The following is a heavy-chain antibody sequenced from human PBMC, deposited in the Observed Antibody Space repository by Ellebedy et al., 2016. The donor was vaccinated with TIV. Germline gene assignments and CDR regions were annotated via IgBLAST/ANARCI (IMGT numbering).Heavy chain of an antibody. CDR1: GYTFISYY. CDR2: IDPSGGST. CDR3: ARDLVIAVPGKSFFDY. J-gene: IGHJ4*02. D-gene: IGHD6-19*01. V-gene: IGHV1-46*01. Sequence: ASVKVSXKASGYTFISYYMHWVRQAPGQGLEWMGMIDPSGGSTNYAQKFQGRVTMPTDTSTSTVYLEMRSLRSDDTGFYYCARDLVIAVPGKSFFDYWGPGTLVTVSS.